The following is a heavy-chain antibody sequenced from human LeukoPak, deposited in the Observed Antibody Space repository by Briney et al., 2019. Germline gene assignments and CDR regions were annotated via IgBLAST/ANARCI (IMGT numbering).Heavy chain of an antibody. CDR1: GYSISSGYY. J-gene: IGHJ4*02. D-gene: IGHD7-27*01. V-gene: IGHV4-38-2*02. CDR3: ARGRRNWGLFDY. CDR2: IYHSGST. Sequence: SETLFLTCTVSGYSISSGYYWGWIRQPPGKGLEWIGSIYHSGSTYYNPSLKSRVTISVDTSKNQFSLKLSSVTAADTAVYYCARGRRNWGLFDYWGQGTLVTVSS.